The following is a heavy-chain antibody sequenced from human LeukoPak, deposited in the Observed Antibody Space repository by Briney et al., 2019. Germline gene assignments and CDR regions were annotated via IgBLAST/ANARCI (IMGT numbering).Heavy chain of an antibody. V-gene: IGHV4-61*01. CDR3: AREGRYCSGGSCYSDAFDI. Sequence: PSETLSLTCTVSGGSISSSSYYWGWIRQPPGKGLEWIGYIYYSGSTNYNPSLKSRVTISVDTSKNQFSLKLSSVTAADTAMYYCAREGRYCSGGSCYSDAFDIWGQGTMVTVSS. CDR2: IYYSGST. J-gene: IGHJ3*02. D-gene: IGHD2-15*01. CDR1: GGSISSSSYY.